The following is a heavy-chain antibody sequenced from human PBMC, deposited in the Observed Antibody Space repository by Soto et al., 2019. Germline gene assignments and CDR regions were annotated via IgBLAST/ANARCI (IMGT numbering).Heavy chain of an antibody. D-gene: IGHD5-12*01. CDR3: ATSGGGGYPYFIDY. Sequence: GGSLRLSCAASGITVSSDYLSWIRQAPGKGLEWVSVIYSSGDTNYTASVKSRFAISRDKSKNTLCLQMNSLRAEDTAVYYCATSGGGGYPYFIDYWGQGSLVTVSS. CDR2: IYSSGDT. V-gene: IGHV3-66*01. CDR1: GITVSSDY. J-gene: IGHJ4*02.